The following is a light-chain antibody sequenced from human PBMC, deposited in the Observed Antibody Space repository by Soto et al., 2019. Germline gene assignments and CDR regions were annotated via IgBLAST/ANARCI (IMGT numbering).Light chain of an antibody. Sequence: EMVMTQSPATLSVSPGERVILSCRASRSVGTTLAWYQQKPGQAPRLLIYGASTRATGIPARFSGSGSGTDFTLTISSLQSEDFAVYYCQQYNNWPDMYTFGQWTKLEIK. J-gene: IGKJ2*01. CDR3: QQYNNWPDMYT. CDR2: GAS. V-gene: IGKV3-15*01. CDR1: RSVGTT.